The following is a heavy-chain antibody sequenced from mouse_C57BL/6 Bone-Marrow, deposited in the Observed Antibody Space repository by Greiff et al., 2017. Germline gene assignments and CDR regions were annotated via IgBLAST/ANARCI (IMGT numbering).Heavy chain of an antibody. J-gene: IGHJ3*01. CDR1: GYTFTSYW. D-gene: IGHD1-1*01. CDR3: AMGPVVPFAY. Sequence: QVQLQQPGAELVKPGASVKLSCKASGYTFTSYWMHWVKQRPGQGLEWIGMIHPNSGSTNYNEKFKSKATLTEDKSSSTAYMQLSSLTSEDSAVYYCAMGPVVPFAYWGQGTLVTVSA. CDR2: IHPNSGST. V-gene: IGHV1-64*01.